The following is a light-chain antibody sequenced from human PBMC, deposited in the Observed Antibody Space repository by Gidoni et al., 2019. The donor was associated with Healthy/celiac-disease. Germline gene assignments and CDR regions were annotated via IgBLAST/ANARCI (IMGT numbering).Light chain of an antibody. V-gene: IGKV1-13*02. Sequence: AIQLTQLPSSLSASVGDRVTITCRASQGITSALAWYQQKPGKAPKLLIYDASSLESGVPSRFSGSGSGTDFTLTISSLQPEDFATYYCQQFNSYPSLTFGGGTKVEIK. CDR3: QQFNSYPSLT. CDR1: QGITSA. CDR2: DAS. J-gene: IGKJ4*01.